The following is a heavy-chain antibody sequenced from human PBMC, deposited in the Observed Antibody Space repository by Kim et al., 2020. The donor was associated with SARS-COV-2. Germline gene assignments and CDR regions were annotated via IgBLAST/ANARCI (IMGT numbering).Heavy chain of an antibody. CDR2: ISYDGSNK. J-gene: IGHJ5*02. CDR3: ARAPSPSYYYDSSGSNWFDP. Sequence: GVSLRLSCAASGFTFSSYAMHWVRQAPGKGLEWVAVISYDGSNKYYADSVKGRFTISRDNSKNTLYLQMNSLRAEDTAVYYCARAPSPSYYYDSSGSNWFDPWGQGTLVTVSS. D-gene: IGHD3-22*01. V-gene: IGHV3-30*04. CDR1: GFTFSSYA.